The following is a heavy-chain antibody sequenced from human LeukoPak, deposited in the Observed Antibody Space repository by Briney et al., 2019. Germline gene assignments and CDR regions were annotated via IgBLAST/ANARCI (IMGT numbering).Heavy chain of an antibody. CDR2: IIPIFGTA. Sequence: SVKVSCKASGGTFSSYAISWVRQAPGQGLEWMGRIIPIFGTANYARKFQGRVTITADKSTSTAYMELSSLRSEDTAVYYCARDRDGSGSYYYYYYYMDVWGKGTTVTVSS. CDR1: GGTFSSYA. CDR3: ARDRDGSGSYYYYYYYMDV. J-gene: IGHJ6*03. V-gene: IGHV1-69*06. D-gene: IGHD3-10*01.